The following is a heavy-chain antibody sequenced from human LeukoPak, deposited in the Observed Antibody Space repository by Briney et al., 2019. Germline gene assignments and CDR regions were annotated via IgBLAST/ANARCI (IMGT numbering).Heavy chain of an antibody. CDR3: ARHQPLEY. CDR2: VNSNGSYT. CDR1: GFTFNSYW. Sequence: VGSLRLSCAASGFTFNSYWMHWVRQAPAKGLVWVSRVNSNGSYTSFADSVKGRFTISRDNTNTTLYLQMNRLTAEETAVYYCARHQPLEYWGPGPLVPVSS. V-gene: IGHV3-74*01. J-gene: IGHJ4*02.